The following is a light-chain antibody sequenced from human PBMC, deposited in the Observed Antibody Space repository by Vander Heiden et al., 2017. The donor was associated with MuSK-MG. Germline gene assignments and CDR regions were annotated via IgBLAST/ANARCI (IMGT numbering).Light chain of an antibody. CDR3: QQLNSYLIT. CDR1: QGISSY. J-gene: IGKJ5*01. CDR2: AAS. Sequence: DIQLTQSPSFLSASVGDRVTITCRASQGISSYLAWYQQKPGKAPKLLTYAASTLQSAVPSRFRRSGSGTEFTLTIRSLQPEDFATYYCQQLNSYLITFGQGTLLEIK. V-gene: IGKV1-9*01.